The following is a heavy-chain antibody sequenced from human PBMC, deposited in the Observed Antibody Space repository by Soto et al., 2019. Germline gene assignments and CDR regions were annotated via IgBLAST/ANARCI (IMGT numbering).Heavy chain of an antibody. V-gene: IGHV1-69*13. J-gene: IGHJ4*02. Sequence: SVKVSCKASGGTFSSYAISWVRQAPGQGLEWMGGIIPIFGTANYAQKFQGRVTITADESTSTAYMELSSLRSEDTAVYYCARGLSTGGSYYFYFDYWGQGTLVTVSS. CDR1: GGTFSSYA. D-gene: IGHD1-26*01. CDR3: ARGLSTGGSYYFYFDY. CDR2: IIPIFGTA.